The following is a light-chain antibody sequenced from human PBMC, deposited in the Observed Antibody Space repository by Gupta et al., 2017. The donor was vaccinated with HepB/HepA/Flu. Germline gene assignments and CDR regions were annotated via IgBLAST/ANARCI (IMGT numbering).Light chain of an antibody. V-gene: IGKV1-16*02. CDR2: AAS. CDR1: QAVSYY. CDR3: LQYDKYPFS. Sequence: DIRMTQFPSSLSASVGDRVTITCRASQAVSYYLAWFQHKPGEAPRSLIYAASTLQSGVPSKFIGSGSGTDFTLTISGLQPEDFATYYCLQYDKYPFSFGPGTKVDI. J-gene: IGKJ3*01.